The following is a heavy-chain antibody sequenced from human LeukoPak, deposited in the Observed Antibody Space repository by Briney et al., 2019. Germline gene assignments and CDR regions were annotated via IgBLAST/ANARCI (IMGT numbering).Heavy chain of an antibody. J-gene: IGHJ4*02. D-gene: IGHD3-10*01. CDR1: GFTFSSYA. V-gene: IGHV3-30*04. CDR2: ISYDGSNK. Sequence: GRSLRLSCAASGFTFSSYAMHWVRQAPGKGLEGVAVISYDGSNKYYADSVKGRFTISRDNSKNTLYLQMNSLRAEDTAVYYCARGQDGSGSRRYYFDYWGQGTLVTVSS. CDR3: ARGQDGSGSRRYYFDY.